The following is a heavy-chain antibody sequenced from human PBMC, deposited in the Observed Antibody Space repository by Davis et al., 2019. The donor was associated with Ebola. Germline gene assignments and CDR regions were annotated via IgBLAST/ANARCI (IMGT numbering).Heavy chain of an antibody. J-gene: IGHJ2*01. CDR3: TRHVPGDFWYFDL. CDR1: GFSASDKY. Sequence: GRSLRLSCAGSGFSASDKYMSRVRQAPGKGLEWVSVIYRDGRMYHADSVKGRFSISRDDSKNTVYLQINSLRAEDTAMYHCTRHVPGDFWYFDLWGRGTLVTVSS. V-gene: IGHV3-66*04. CDR2: IYRDGRM. D-gene: IGHD4-17*01.